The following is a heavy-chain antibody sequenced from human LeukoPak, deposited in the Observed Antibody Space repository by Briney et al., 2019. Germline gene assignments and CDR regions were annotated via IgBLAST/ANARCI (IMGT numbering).Heavy chain of an antibody. CDR2: MSYGGGST. Sequence: GGSLRLSCAASGFTFSSYAMNWVRQAPGKGLEWVSFMSYGGGSTYYADSVKGRFTISRDNSKSTLYLQMNSLRAEDTAVYYCARDKFGSGSYRAAFDFWGQGTLVTVSS. J-gene: IGHJ4*02. CDR3: ARDKFGSGSYRAAFDF. D-gene: IGHD1-26*01. V-gene: IGHV3-23*01. CDR1: GFTFSSYA.